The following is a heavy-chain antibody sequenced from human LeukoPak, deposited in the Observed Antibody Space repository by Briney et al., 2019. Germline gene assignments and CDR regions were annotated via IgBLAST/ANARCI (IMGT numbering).Heavy chain of an antibody. CDR3: AREPSGEDFWSGYLIDY. D-gene: IGHD3-3*01. V-gene: IGHV1-46*03. CDR2: INPSGGST. Sequence: ASVKVSCKASGYTFTSYYMHWVRQAPGQGLEWMGIINPSGGSTSYAQKFQGRVTMTRDTSTSTVYMELSSLRSEDTAVYYCAREPSGEDFWSGYLIDYWGQGTLVTASS. J-gene: IGHJ4*02. CDR1: GYTFTSYY.